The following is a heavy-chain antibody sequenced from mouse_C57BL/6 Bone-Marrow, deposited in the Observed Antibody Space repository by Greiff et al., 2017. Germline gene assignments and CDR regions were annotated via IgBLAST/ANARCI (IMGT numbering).Heavy chain of an antibody. V-gene: IGHV1-85*01. J-gene: IGHJ1*03. Sequence: VQLQQSGPELVKPGASVKLSCKASGYTFTSYDINWVKQRPGQGLEWIGWIYPRDGSTKYNEKLKGKATLTVDTSSSTAYMELHSLTSEDSAVYFCARDYGSSYWYFDVWGTGTTVTVSS. CDR1: GYTFTSYD. CDR3: ARDYGSSYWYFDV. D-gene: IGHD1-1*01. CDR2: IYPRDGST.